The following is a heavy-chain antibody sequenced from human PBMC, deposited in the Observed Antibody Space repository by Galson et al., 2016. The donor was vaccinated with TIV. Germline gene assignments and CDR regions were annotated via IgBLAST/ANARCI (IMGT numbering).Heavy chain of an antibody. J-gene: IGHJ6*03. V-gene: IGHV1-69*02. CDR1: GGRPSTYS. D-gene: IGHD3-16*01. CDR2: IIPIPGIA. Sequence: SVKVSCKASGGRPSTYSINWVRQAPGQGLEWMGRIIPIPGIADYAQKFQDRVTITADTSTSTAYMDLSSLKSEDTAVDYCTWGEYLDVWGNGTPVTVSS. CDR3: TWGEYLDV.